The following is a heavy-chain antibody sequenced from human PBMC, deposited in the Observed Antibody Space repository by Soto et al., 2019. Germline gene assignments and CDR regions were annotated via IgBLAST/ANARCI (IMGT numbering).Heavy chain of an antibody. V-gene: IGHV1-69*13. CDR2: IIPIFGTA. D-gene: IGHD2-8*01. CDR1: GGTFSSYA. J-gene: IGHJ4*02. CDR3: ARPGHCADGGCHYSDY. Sequence: SVKVSCKASGGTFSSYAISWVRQAPGQGLEWMGGIIPIFGTANYAQKFQGRVTITADESTSTAYMQWSSLKASDTAMYYCARPGHCADGGCHYSDYWGQGTPVTVSS.